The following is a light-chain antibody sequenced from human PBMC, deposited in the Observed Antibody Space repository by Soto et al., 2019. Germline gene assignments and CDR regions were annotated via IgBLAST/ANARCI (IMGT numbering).Light chain of an antibody. CDR3: QQYYSSPQT. Sequence: GMTQSPDSLAGSLGERDTIHSKSTQSLLFISNNRNYLAWYQQKPGQPPKLLIYWASTRGSGVPDRFSGSGSGTDFTLTISSLQADDVAVYYCQQYYSSPQTFGQGTKVDIK. J-gene: IGKJ1*01. CDR2: WAS. V-gene: IGKV4-1*01. CDR1: QSLLFISNNRNY.